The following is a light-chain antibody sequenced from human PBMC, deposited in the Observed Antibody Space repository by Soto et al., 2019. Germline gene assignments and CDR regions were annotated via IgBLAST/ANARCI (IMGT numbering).Light chain of an antibody. CDR3: SSYGGSNPVV. Sequence: QSALTQPPSASGSPGQSVTISCTGSSSDVGGYNYVSWYQQHPGKAPKLMIYEVSKRPSGVPDRLSGSKSGNTASLTVSGLQAEDGVDYYCSSYGGSNPVVFGGGTKVTAL. J-gene: IGLJ2*01. CDR2: EVS. V-gene: IGLV2-8*01. CDR1: SSDVGGYNY.